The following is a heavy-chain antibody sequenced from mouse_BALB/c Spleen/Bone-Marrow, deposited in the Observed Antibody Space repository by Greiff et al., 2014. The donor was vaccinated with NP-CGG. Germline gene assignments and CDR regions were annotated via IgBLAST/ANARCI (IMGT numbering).Heavy chain of an antibody. D-gene: IGHD4-1*01. V-gene: IGHV1-4*02. Sequence: VQLVESGAELARPGASVKMSCKASGYTLTSYTIQWVKRRPGQGLEWVGYIVPSSGYTDYNQNFKDKTTLTADKSSSTAYMQLSSLTSADSAVYYCAREARTGAWFAYWGQGTLVTVSA. CDR2: IVPSSGYT. CDR1: GYTLTSYT. CDR3: AREARTGAWFAY. J-gene: IGHJ3*01.